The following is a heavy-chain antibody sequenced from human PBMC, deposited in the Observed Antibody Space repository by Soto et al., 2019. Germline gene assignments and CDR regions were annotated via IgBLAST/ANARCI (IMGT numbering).Heavy chain of an antibody. CDR3: APAGPWGGYRIDP. V-gene: IGHV1-69*13. CDR1: GGTFSSYA. CDR2: IIPIFGTA. J-gene: IGHJ5*02. D-gene: IGHD3-3*01. Sequence: GASVKVSCKASGGTFSSYAISWVRQAPGQGLEWMGGIIPIFGTANYAQKFQGRVTITADESTSTAYMELSSLRSGDTAVYYCAPAGPWGGYRIDPWGQGTLVTVSS.